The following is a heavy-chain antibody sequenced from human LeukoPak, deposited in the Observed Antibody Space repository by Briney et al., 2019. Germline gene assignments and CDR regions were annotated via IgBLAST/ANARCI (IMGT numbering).Heavy chain of an antibody. CDR2: IIGSGEKT. D-gene: IGHD1-14*01. J-gene: IGHJ4*02. V-gene: IGHV3-23*01. CDR1: GFTFSSYS. Sequence: GGSLRLSCAASGFTFSSYSMYWVRQAPGKGLEWVSGIIGSGEKTYYADSVKGRFTMSRDNSKNTLYLQMSSLRADDTAVYYCAKGQEPESRLDYWGQGTLVTVSS. CDR3: AKGQEPESRLDY.